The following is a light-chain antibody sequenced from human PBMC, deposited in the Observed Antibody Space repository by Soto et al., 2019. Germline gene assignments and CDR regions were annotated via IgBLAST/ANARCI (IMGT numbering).Light chain of an antibody. Sequence: EIVLTQSPGTLSLSPGERATLSCRASQSVSSNNFAWYQQMPDQAPRLLIYATSSRAIGIPDRFSGSGSGTDFTLTICRLEPEDFAVYYCQQYVSAPYTFGQGTKLEIK. CDR2: ATS. J-gene: IGKJ2*01. CDR1: QSVSSNN. V-gene: IGKV3-20*01. CDR3: QQYVSAPYT.